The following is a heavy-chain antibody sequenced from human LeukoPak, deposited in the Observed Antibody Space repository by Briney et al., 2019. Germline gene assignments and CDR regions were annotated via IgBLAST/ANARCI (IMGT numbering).Heavy chain of an antibody. V-gene: IGHV4-59*01. CDR3: ARSDYGRPFDI. CDR1: GGSISSYY. J-gene: IGHJ3*02. CDR2: IYYSGST. D-gene: IGHD4-17*01. Sequence: SETLSLTCTVSGGSISSYYWSWIRQPPGKGLEWIGYIYYSGSTNYNPSLKSRVTISVDTSKNQFSLKLSSVTAADTAMYYCARSDYGRPFDIWGQGTIVTVSS.